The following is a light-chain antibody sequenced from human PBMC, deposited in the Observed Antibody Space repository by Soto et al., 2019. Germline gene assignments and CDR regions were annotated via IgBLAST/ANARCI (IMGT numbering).Light chain of an antibody. Sequence: EIVLTQSPATLSLSPGERATLSCRASQSVSSYLAWYQQKPGQAPRLLIYDASIRATGIPARFSGSGSGTDFTLTINSLEPEDCAVYYCQQRSNWPPWTFGQGTKVEIK. CDR2: DAS. CDR3: QQRSNWPPWT. J-gene: IGKJ1*01. V-gene: IGKV3-11*01. CDR1: QSVSSY.